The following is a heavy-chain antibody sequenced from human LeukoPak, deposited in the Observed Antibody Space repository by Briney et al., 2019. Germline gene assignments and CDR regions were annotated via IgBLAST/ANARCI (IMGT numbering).Heavy chain of an antibody. Sequence: GASVKVSCKASGYTFTSYDINWVRQATGQGLEWMGLMNPKNGHTVFAQKFQDRVTMTRDTSITTAYLELSSLRSEDTAVYYCARNLMYCASTTCYLGCWGQGTVVTVSS. CDR1: GYTFTSYD. D-gene: IGHD2-2*01. J-gene: IGHJ4*02. V-gene: IGHV1-8*01. CDR3: ARNLMYCASTTCYLGC. CDR2: MNPKNGHT.